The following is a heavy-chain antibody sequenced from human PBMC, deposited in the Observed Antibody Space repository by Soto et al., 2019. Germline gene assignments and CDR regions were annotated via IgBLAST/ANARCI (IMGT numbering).Heavy chain of an antibody. J-gene: IGHJ4*02. CDR1: GGSFSSSVYY. CDR3: GRSPNYYGSGNYFYPFGSTDY. Sequence: SETLSLTCAVSGGSFSSSVYYWGWIRQPPEKGLEWIGNIYYTGSTYYKQSLKSRVTISVDTSKNQFSLQLSSVTAADTAVYYFGRSPNYYGSGNYFYPFGSTDYWGQGTLVTVSS. CDR2: IYYTGST. V-gene: IGHV4-39*01. D-gene: IGHD3-10*01.